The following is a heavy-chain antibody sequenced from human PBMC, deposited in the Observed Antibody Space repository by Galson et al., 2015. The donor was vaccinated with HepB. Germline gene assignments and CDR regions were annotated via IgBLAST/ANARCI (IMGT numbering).Heavy chain of an antibody. D-gene: IGHD2-2*02. CDR2: INPNSGGT. J-gene: IGHJ4*02. V-gene: IGHV1-2*02. Sequence: SCKASGYTFTGYYMHWVRQAPGQGLEWMGWINPNSGGTNYAQKFQGRVTMTRDTSISTAYMELSRLRSDDTAVYYCARDLPIVPAAISNVGYWGQGTLVTVSS. CDR1: GYTFTGYY. CDR3: ARDLPIVPAAISNVGY.